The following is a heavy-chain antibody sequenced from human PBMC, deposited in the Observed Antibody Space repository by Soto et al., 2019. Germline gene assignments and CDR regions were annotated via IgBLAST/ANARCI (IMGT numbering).Heavy chain of an antibody. V-gene: IGHV1-24*01. CDR3: ETAPRSPLPPLDY. D-gene: IGHD1-26*01. CDR1: GYTLTELS. J-gene: IGHJ4*02. CDR2: FDPEDGET. Sequence: GASVKVSCKVSGYTLTELSMHWVRQAPGKGLEWMGGFDPEDGETIYAQKFQGRVTMTEDTSTDTAYMELSSLRSEDMAVYYCETAPRSPLPPLDYWGQGTLVTVSS.